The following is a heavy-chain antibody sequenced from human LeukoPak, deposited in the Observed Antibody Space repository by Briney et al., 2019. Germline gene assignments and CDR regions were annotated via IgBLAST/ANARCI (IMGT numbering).Heavy chain of an antibody. CDR2: INRDGSST. CDR1: GFTFSSYW. V-gene: IGHV3-74*01. Sequence: PGGSLRLSCAASGFTFSSYWMHWVRQAPGKGLVLVSRINRDGSSTTYADSVKGRFTISRDNAKNTLYLQMNSLRADDAAVYYCATETAVSGGIFFDYWGQGTLVTVSS. J-gene: IGHJ4*02. CDR3: ATETAVSGGIFFDY. D-gene: IGHD3-10*01.